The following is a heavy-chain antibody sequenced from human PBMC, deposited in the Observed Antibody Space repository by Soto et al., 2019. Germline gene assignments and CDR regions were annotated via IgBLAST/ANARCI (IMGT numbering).Heavy chain of an antibody. CDR2: IYYSGST. Sequence: SGTLSLTCSVSGGSINSSSYFWGWIRQPPGKGLEWIGSIYYSGSTYYNPSLRSRVTISVDTSKNQFSLKLSSVTAADTAVFYCARHYSSGSRNWFDPWGQGTLVTVSS. CDR3: ARHYSSGSRNWFDP. J-gene: IGHJ5*02. V-gene: IGHV4-39*01. D-gene: IGHD6-19*01. CDR1: GGSINSSSYF.